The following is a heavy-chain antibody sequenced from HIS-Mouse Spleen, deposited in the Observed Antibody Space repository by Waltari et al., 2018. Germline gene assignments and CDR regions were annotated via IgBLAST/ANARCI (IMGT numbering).Heavy chain of an antibody. CDR3: ARGLAARFDY. CDR2: INHSGST. V-gene: IGHV4-34*01. D-gene: IGHD6-6*01. J-gene: IGHJ4*02. Sequence: QVQLQQWGAGLLKPSETLSLTCAVYGGSFSGYYWSWIRPPPGKGLEWIREINHSGSTNYNPSLKSRVTISVDTSKNQFSLKLSSVTAADTAVYYCARGLAARFDYWGQGTLVTVSS. CDR1: GGSFSGYY.